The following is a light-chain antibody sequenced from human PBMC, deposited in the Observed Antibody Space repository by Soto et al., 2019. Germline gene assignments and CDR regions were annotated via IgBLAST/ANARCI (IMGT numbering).Light chain of an antibody. CDR3: MQALQTRNT. J-gene: IGKJ2*01. CDR1: QSLLHSSGNNY. CDR2: WGS. V-gene: IGKV2-28*01. Sequence: DIVMTQSPLSLPVTPGEPASMSCRSSQSLLHSSGNNYLDWYVQKPGQSPQLLIYWGSSRASGVPDRFSGSGSGTDFTLKISRVEAEDVGIYYCMQALQTRNTFGQGTKVDIK.